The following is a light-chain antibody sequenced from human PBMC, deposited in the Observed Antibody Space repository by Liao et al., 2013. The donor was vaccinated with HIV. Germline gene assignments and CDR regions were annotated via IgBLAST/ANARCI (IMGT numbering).Light chain of an antibody. Sequence: SVELTQPPSVTVSPGQTATITCSGDNLEDQYACWYQVKPGQSPILVIYRDTERPSEIPERFSGSSSGNTATLTISGTQDVDEADYYCQAWDSSTAVFGTGTKVTVL. CDR3: QAWDSSTAV. CDR1: NLEDQY. V-gene: IGLV3-1*01. J-gene: IGLJ1*01. CDR2: RDT.